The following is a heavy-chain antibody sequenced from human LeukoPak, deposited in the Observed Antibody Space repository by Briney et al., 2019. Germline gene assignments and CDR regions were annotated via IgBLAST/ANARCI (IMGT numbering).Heavy chain of an antibody. CDR3: ARGPGYSYGPPYYYYGMDV. CDR2: IYHSGST. CDR1: GGSISSGGYS. Sequence: SETLSLTCAVSGGSISSGGYSWSWLRQPPGKGLEWIGYIYHSGSTYYNPSLKSRVTISVDRSKNQFSLKLSSVTAADTAVYYCARGPGYSYGPPYYYYGMDVWGQGTTVTVSS. V-gene: IGHV4-30-2*01. D-gene: IGHD5-18*01. J-gene: IGHJ6*02.